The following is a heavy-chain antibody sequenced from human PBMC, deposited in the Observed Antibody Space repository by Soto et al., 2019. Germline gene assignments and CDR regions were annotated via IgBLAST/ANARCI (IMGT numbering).Heavy chain of an antibody. CDR1: GASITTYY. CDR2: VYYSGST. Sequence: SETLSLTCTVSGASITTYYWSWIRQSPGKGLEWIGYVYYSGSTNYNPSLKSRVIMSADTSKNQFSLKVISVTAADTAVYYCARGNDLHLYWGKGTLVTGSS. D-gene: IGHD2-21*02. V-gene: IGHV4-59*01. J-gene: IGHJ4*02. CDR3: ARGNDLHLY.